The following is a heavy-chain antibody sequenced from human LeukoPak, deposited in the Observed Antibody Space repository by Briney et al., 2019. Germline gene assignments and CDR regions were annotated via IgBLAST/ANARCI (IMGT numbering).Heavy chain of an antibody. Sequence: RASVKVSCKASGYTFTHHGISWVRQAPGQGLDWMAWISCYNGDTHYAQKFQGRVTLTTDTSTTTAFMELRSLRSDDTAVYYCARDPTNTSGRYAYFDSWGQGTLVTVSS. D-gene: IGHD6-19*01. CDR3: ARDPTNTSGRYAYFDS. V-gene: IGHV1-18*01. CDR1: GYTFTHHG. J-gene: IGHJ4*02. CDR2: ISCYNGDT.